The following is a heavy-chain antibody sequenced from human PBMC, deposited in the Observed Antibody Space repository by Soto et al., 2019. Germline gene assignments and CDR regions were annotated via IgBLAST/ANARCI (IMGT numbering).Heavy chain of an antibody. CDR2: ISAHNGNT. CDR1: GYTFTSYG. CDR3: XRDGPPMDY. V-gene: IGHV1-18*01. Sequence: QVQLVQSGAEVKKPGASVKVSCKASGYTFTSYGISWVRQAPGQGLEWMGWISAHNGNTKYAQKIQGRVTMTTDTSTSTXXXELXSLRSDDTAVYYXXRDGPPMDYWGQGTLVTVSS. D-gene: IGHD2-2*01. J-gene: IGHJ4*02.